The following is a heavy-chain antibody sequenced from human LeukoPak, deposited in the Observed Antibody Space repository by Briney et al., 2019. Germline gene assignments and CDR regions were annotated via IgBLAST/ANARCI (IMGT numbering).Heavy chain of an antibody. D-gene: IGHD5-24*01. CDR3: ARKMAKRVGFDY. J-gene: IGHJ4*02. Sequence: SETLSLTCAVYGGSFSGYYWSWIRQPPGKGLEWIGEINHSGSTNYNPSLKSRVTISVDTSKNQFSLKLSSVTAADTAVYYCARKMAKRVGFDYWGQGTLVTVSS. CDR2: INHSGST. CDR1: GGSFSGYY. V-gene: IGHV4-34*01.